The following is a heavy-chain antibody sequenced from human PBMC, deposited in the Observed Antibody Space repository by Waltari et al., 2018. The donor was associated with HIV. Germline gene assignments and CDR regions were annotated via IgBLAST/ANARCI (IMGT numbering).Heavy chain of an antibody. D-gene: IGHD2-15*01. CDR2: INWKGKNT. J-gene: IGHJ4*02. Sequence: EVKLVESGGSVVRPGGSRRLSCSASGFNFDEYAMIWVRRIPGNGLQWVAMINWKGKNTIYARSVKGRVTIASDNARYSLHLQMNSLTDEYTAIYHCSRDWPRYCANHTCSYFDSWGQGTLVAVSS. V-gene: IGHV3-20*01. CDR1: GFNFDEYA. CDR3: SRDWPRYCANHTCSYFDS.